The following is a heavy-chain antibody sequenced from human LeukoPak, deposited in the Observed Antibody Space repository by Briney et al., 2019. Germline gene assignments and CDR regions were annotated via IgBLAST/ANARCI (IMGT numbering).Heavy chain of an antibody. CDR3: ASRGYCSGGSCFNNHYFDY. CDR1: GFTFSSYW. D-gene: IGHD2-15*01. Sequence: GGSLRLSCAASGFTFSSYWMSWVRQAPGKGLEWVANIKQDGSEKYYVDSVKGRFTISRDNAKNSLYLQMNSLRAEDTAVYYCASRGYCSGGSCFNNHYFDYWGQGTLVTVSS. CDR2: IKQDGSEK. V-gene: IGHV3-7*01. J-gene: IGHJ4*02.